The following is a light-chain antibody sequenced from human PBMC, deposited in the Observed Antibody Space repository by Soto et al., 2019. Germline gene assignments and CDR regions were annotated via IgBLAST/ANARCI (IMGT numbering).Light chain of an antibody. CDR3: QQYQTYAT. CDR1: QGVSSL. Sequence: VLTQSPATLSVSPGERATLSCRASQGVSSLLAWYQQKPRQAPRLLIYDTSTRATGVPARFSGSGSGTDFTLTISSLQPDDFATYYCQQYQTYATFGQGTRLDI. CDR2: DTS. V-gene: IGKV3-15*01. J-gene: IGKJ5*01.